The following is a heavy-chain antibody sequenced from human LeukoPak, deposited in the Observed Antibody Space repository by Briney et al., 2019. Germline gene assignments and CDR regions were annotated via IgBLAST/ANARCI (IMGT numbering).Heavy chain of an antibody. J-gene: IGHJ4*02. CDR1: GFTVSGTY. CDR3: AKGEYRNYYDSSGYPNTLASFDY. D-gene: IGHD3-22*01. V-gene: IGHV3-30*02. CDR2: IRYDGSNK. Sequence: GGSLKLSCAASGFTVSGTYMSWVRQAPGKGLECVAFIRYDGSNKYYVDSVKGRFTISRDNSKNTLYLQMNSLRAEDTAVYYCAKGEYRNYYDSSGYPNTLASFDYWGQGTLVTVSS.